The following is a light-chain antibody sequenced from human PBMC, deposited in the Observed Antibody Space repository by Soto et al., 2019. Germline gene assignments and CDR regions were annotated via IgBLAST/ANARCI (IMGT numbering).Light chain of an antibody. CDR3: FSYAGSSTLYV. CDR1: SSDVGSNNL. J-gene: IGLJ1*01. Sequence: QSALTQPASVSGSPGESITISCTGTSSDVGSNNLVSWYQQHPGKAHKLMIYEVSKRHSGVSNRFSGSKSGNTASLTISGFKAEDEADYYCFSYAGSSTLYVFGTGTKVTVL. CDR2: EVS. V-gene: IGLV2-23*02.